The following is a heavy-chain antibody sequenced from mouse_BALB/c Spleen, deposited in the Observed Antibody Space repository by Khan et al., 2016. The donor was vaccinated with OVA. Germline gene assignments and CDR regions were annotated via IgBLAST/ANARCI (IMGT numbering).Heavy chain of an antibody. CDR3: ARRGLRWDFDY. CDR1: GYTFINYW. J-gene: IGHJ2*01. Sequence: VKLLESGAELAKPGASVKMSCKTSGYTFINYWMNWVKQRPGQGLEWIGYINPSTGYTEDNQKFKDKATLTADTSSSTDYMQLSSLTSEDSAVYYSARRGLRWDFDYWGQGTTLTVSS. V-gene: IGHV1-7*01. CDR2: INPSTGYT. D-gene: IGHD1-1*01.